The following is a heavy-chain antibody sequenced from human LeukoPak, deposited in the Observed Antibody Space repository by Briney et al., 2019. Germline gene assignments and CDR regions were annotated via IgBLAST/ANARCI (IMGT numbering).Heavy chain of an antibody. Sequence: PTGGSLKLSCAASGFTFDDYAMHWVRQAPGKGLEWVSGISWNSGSIGYADSVKGRFTISRDNAKNSLYLQMNSLRAEDTALYYCAKDISRITMIDRGNYFDYWGQGTLVTVSS. CDR2: ISWNSGSI. CDR1: GFTFDDYA. J-gene: IGHJ4*02. CDR3: AKDISRITMIDRGNYFDY. D-gene: IGHD3-22*01. V-gene: IGHV3-9*01.